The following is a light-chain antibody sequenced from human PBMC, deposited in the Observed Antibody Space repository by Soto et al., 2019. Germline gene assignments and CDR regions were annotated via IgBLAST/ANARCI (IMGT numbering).Light chain of an antibody. J-gene: IGLJ1*01. Sequence: QSVLTQPPSVSGAPGQRVIISCTGSSSNIGAGRDVHWYRQFPGEAPKFLVSDSNHRPSGVPDRFSVSKSGASAPLAITGLRAEDEGDYFCQSYGTSLSGLYVFGTGPKVTVL. V-gene: IGLV1-40*01. CDR2: DSN. CDR3: QSYGTSLSGLYV. CDR1: SSNIGAGRD.